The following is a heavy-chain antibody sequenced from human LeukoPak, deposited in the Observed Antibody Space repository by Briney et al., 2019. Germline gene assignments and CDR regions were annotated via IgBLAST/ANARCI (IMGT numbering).Heavy chain of an antibody. CDR3: ARVAVAGIHAFDI. CDR2: IYYSGST. V-gene: IGHV4-59*01. J-gene: IGHJ3*02. D-gene: IGHD6-19*01. CDR1: AGSISSYY. Sequence: SETLSLTCTVSAGSISSYYWSWIRQPPGKGLEWIGYIYYSGSTNYNPSLKSRVTISVDTSKNQFSLKLSSVTAADTAVYYRARVAVAGIHAFDIWGQGTMVTVSS.